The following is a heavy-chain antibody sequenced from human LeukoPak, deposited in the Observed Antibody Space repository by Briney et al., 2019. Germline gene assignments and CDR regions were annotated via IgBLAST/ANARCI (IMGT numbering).Heavy chain of an antibody. Sequence: PGGSLRLSCAASGFTFRSYAMSWVRQAPGEGLEWVSVIGISAGSTYYADSVKGRFTISRDNSKNTLYLQMNSLRAEDTAVYYCERQAGIAVAAYDYWGQGTLVTVSS. D-gene: IGHD6-19*01. J-gene: IGHJ4*02. CDR2: IGISAGST. V-gene: IGHV3-23*01. CDR1: GFTFRSYA. CDR3: ERQAGIAVAAYDY.